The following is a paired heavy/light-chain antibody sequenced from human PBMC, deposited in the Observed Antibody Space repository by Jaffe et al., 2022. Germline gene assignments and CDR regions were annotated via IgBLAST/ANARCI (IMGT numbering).Heavy chain of an antibody. CDR1: GFTFSSYA. V-gene: IGHV3-64*01. D-gene: IGHD6-19*01. Sequence: EVQLVESGGGLVQPGGSLRLSCAASGFTFSSYAMHWVRQAPGKGLEYVSAISSNGGSTYYANSVKGRYTISRDNSKNTLYLQMGSLRAEDMAVYYCAREVLGYSSAWRGNAFDIWGQGTMVTVSS. J-gene: IGHJ3*02. CDR2: ISSNGGST. CDR3: AREVLGYSSAWRGNAFDI.
Light chain of an antibody. J-gene: IGLJ3*02. CDR3: QTWGTGNWV. Sequence: QVVLTQSPSASASLGASVKLTCTLSSGHSNYAIAWHQQQPEKGPRYLMRLNSDGSHNKGDGIPDRFSGSSSGAERYLTISSLQSEDEADYYCQTWGTGNWVFGGGTKLTVL. CDR2: LNSDGSH. CDR1: SGHSNYA. V-gene: IGLV4-69*01.